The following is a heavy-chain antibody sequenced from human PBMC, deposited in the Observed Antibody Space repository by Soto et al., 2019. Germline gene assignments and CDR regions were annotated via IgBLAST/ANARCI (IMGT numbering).Heavy chain of an antibody. D-gene: IGHD3-10*01. CDR1: GGSFSCYY. J-gene: IGHJ6*02. CDR3: AXNVLLWFGELLPRGMDV. V-gene: IGHV4-34*01. Sequence: SETLSLTCAVYGGSFSCYYWSWIRQPPGKGLEWIGEINHSGSTNYNPSLKSRVTISVDTSKNQFSLKLSSVTAADTAVYYCAXNVLLWFGELLPRGMDVWGQGTTVTVSS. CDR2: INHSGST.